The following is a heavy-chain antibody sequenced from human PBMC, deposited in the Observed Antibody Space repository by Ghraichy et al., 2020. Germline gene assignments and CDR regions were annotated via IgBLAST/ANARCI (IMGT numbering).Heavy chain of an antibody. J-gene: IGHJ5*02. CDR2: ISGSGDNT. CDR1: GFTFNSYA. Sequence: GGSLRLSCTASGFTFNSYAMSWVRQAPGKGLECVSDISGSGDNTYYAQSVKGRFTISRDNSKNTLYLQMNSLRADDTAVYYCAKRGAASAATSWFDPWGQGTLVIVSS. V-gene: IGHV3-23*01. CDR3: AKRGAASAATSWFDP. D-gene: IGHD2-15*01.